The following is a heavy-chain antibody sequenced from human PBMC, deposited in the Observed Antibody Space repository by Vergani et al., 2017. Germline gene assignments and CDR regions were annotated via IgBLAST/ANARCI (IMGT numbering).Heavy chain of an antibody. CDR1: GFTFDDYT. CDR2: ISWDGGST. Sequence: EVQLVESGGVVVQPGGSLRLSCAASGFTFDDYTMHWVRQAPGKGLEWVSLISWDGGSTYYADSVKGRFTISRDNSKNSLYLQMNSLRTEDTALYYCAKESGYDILTGYDDAFDIWDRGTMVTVSS. D-gene: IGHD3-9*01. J-gene: IGHJ3*02. V-gene: IGHV3-43*01. CDR3: AKESGYDILTGYDDAFDI.